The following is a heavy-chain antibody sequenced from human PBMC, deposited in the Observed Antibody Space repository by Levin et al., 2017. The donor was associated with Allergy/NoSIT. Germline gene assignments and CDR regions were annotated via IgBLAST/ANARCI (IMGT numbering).Heavy chain of an antibody. CDR2: IIPILGIA. CDR1: GGTFSSYA. D-gene: IGHD2-2*01. Sequence: SVKVSCKASGGTFSSYAISWVRQAPGQGLEWMGRIIPILGIANYAQKFQGRVTITADKSTSTAYMELSSLRSEDTAVYYCALWDCSSTSCSNWFDPWGQGTLVTVSS. V-gene: IGHV1-69*04. CDR3: ALWDCSSTSCSNWFDP. J-gene: IGHJ5*02.